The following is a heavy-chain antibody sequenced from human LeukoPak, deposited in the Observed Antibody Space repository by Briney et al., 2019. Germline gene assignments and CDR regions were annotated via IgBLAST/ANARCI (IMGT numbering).Heavy chain of an antibody. CDR1: GDSISSSGDY. V-gene: IGHV4-31*03. CDR3: ARMTKWGGGQQLSWTFDY. Sequence: PSETLSLTCIVSGDSISSSGDYWRWIRQFPGKGLEWIGYIYYSGATHYNPSLKSRVTISIDTSKKQFSLKLSSVTAADTAVFYCARMTKWGGGQQLSWTFDYWGQGTLVTVSS. CDR2: IYYSGAT. D-gene: IGHD6-13*01. J-gene: IGHJ4*02.